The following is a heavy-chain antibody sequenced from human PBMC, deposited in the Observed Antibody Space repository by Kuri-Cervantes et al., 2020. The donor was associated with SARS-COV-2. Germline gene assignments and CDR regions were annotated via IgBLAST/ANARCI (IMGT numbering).Heavy chain of an antibody. Sequence: SVKVSCKASGDSFSSYSFNWVRQAPGQGLEWMGGIIPMFGTADYAQKFQGRVTVTADESTSTAYMELSSLRSEDTAVYYCARGVGSSWYVDDAFDIWGQGTMVTVSS. CDR3: ARGVGSSWYVDDAFDI. V-gene: IGHV1-69*13. CDR2: IIPMFGTA. CDR1: GDSFSSYS. J-gene: IGHJ3*02. D-gene: IGHD6-13*01.